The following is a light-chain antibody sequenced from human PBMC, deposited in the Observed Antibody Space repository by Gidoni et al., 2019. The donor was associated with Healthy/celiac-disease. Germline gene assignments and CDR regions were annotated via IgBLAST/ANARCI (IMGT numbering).Light chain of an antibody. V-gene: IGLV1-40*01. CDR2: GNS. CDR1: SSNIGAGYD. Sequence: QSVLTQPPSVSGAPGQRVTISCTCSSSNIGAGYDVHWYQQLPGTAPNLLIYGNSNRPSGVPDRFSGSKSGTSASLAITGLQAEDEADYYCQSYDSSLSGHVVFGGGTKLTVL. J-gene: IGLJ2*01. CDR3: QSYDSSLSGHVV.